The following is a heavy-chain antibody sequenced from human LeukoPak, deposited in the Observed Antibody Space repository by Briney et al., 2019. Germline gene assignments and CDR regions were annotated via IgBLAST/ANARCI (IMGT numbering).Heavy chain of an antibody. V-gene: IGHV3-30-3*01. Sequence: GGSLRLSCAASGFTFSSYAMHWVRQAPGKGLEWVAVISYDGSNTYYADSVKGRFTISRDNAENSLYLQMNSLRAEDTAVYYCARGGGTFESWGQGTLVTVSS. CDR3: ARGGGTFES. CDR2: ISYDGSNT. CDR1: GFTFSSYA. J-gene: IGHJ4*02. D-gene: IGHD2-15*01.